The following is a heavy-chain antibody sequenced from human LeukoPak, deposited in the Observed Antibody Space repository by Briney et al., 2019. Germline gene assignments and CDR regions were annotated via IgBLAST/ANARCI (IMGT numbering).Heavy chain of an antibody. V-gene: IGHV3-30*04. CDR1: GFTFSSYA. D-gene: IGHD1-26*01. CDR2: ISYDGSNK. Sequence: GGSLRLSCAASGFTFSSYAMHWVRQAPGKGLEWVAVISYDGSNKYYADSVKGRFTISRDNAKKSLYLQMNSLRAEDTAKYYCARSPWDSRLYMDVWGKGTTVTVSS. CDR3: ARSPWDSRLYMDV. J-gene: IGHJ6*03.